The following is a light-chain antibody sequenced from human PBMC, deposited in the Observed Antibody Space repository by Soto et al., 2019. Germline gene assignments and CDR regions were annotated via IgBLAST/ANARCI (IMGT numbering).Light chain of an antibody. CDR1: QSVTNY. CDR2: DVS. Sequence: EVVLTQSPATLSLSPGERATLSCRASQSVTNYLAWYQQKPGQALRLLISDVSKRATGIPARFSGSGSATDFTLTISSLEPEDVAVYYCHQRSNWPLTFGGGTKLEIK. V-gene: IGKV3-11*01. CDR3: HQRSNWPLT. J-gene: IGKJ4*01.